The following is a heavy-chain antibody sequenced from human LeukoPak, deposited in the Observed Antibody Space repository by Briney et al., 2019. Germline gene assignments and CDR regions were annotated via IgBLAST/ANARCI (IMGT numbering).Heavy chain of an antibody. J-gene: IGHJ6*03. CDR3: ARADSSIATRLSSSSIFNYYYYMDV. CDR2: IKQDGSEK. Sequence: GGSLRLSWAASEFSFITYWMTWVRQASGKGLEWVAKIKQDGSEKYYVDSVKGRFTISRDNARNSLYLQMNSLRAEDTAVYYCARADSSIATRLSSSSIFNYYYYMDVWGKGTTVTVSS. CDR1: EFSFITYW. V-gene: IGHV3-7*01. D-gene: IGHD6-6*01.